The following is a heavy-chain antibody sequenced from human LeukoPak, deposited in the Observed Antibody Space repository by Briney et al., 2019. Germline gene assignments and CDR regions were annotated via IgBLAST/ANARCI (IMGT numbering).Heavy chain of an antibody. Sequence: GGSPRLSCVASGFTFSSYAMSWVRQAPGKGLEWVSVISGSGGSTYHADSMKGRFTISRDNSRDTLHLQMSSLRAEDTAVYYCAKTGRGTTTFHYFDYWGQGTLVTVSS. J-gene: IGHJ4*02. CDR3: AKTGRGTTTFHYFDY. CDR2: ISGSGGST. D-gene: IGHD1-26*01. CDR1: GFTFSSYA. V-gene: IGHV3-23*01.